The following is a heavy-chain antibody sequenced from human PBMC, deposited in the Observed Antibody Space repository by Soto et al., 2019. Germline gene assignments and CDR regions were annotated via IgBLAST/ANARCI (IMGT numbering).Heavy chain of an antibody. CDR3: AKNETTRPGFEP. D-gene: IGHD1-1*01. V-gene: IGHV4-31*03. CDR1: GGSIRNGNYY. J-gene: IGHJ5*02. Sequence: QVQLQESGPGLVKASQTLSLTCTVSGGSIRNGNYYWSWIRQLPGKGLEWIGNIYYIGTTSYNPSLKRRVIISIDTSKNQFSLELTSVLAADTAVYYCAKNETTRPGFEPWGQRTLVTVSS. CDR2: IYYIGTT.